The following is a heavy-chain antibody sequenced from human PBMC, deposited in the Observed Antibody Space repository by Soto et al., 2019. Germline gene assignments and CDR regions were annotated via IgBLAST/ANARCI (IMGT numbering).Heavy chain of an antibody. J-gene: IGHJ6*03. V-gene: IGHV5-51*01. CDR1: GYSFTSYW. CDR3: ARNVAAAGGYYYYYMDV. Sequence: LQNSWKGFGYSFTSYWIGCVRQMPRKGLEWMGIIYPGDSDTRYSPSFQGQVTISADKSISTAYLQWSSLKASDTAMYYCARNVAAAGGYYYYYMDVWGKGTTVTGSS. CDR2: IYPGDSDT. D-gene: IGHD6-13*01.